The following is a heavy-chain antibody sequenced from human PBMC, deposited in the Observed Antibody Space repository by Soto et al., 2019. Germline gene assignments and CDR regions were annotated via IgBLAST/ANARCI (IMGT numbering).Heavy chain of an antibody. V-gene: IGHV3-7*02. CDR3: AKGPKYSGYDLYY. CDR2: IKQDGSEK. CDR1: GFTFSTYW. D-gene: IGHD5-12*01. J-gene: IGHJ4*02. Sequence: GGSLRLSCAASGFTFSTYWMSWVRRAPGKGLEWVANIKQDGSEKYYVDSVKGRFTISRDNAKNSLYLQMNSLRAEDTAVYYCAKGPKYSGYDLYYWGQGTLVTVSS.